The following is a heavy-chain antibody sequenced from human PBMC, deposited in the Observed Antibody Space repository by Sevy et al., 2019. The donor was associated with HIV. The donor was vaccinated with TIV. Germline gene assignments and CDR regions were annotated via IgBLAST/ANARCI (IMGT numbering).Heavy chain of an antibody. Sequence: ASVKVSCKASGDTFSTYGLSWVRQAPGQGLEWMGGIIPIFGTPNYAKKFQGRVTSTADESASTAYMELSSLRSEDTALYYCAREGGVATTGDHDAFDIWGQGTLVTVSS. J-gene: IGHJ3*02. CDR1: GDTFSTYG. V-gene: IGHV1-69*13. CDR2: IIPIFGTP. D-gene: IGHD7-27*01. CDR3: AREGGVATTGDHDAFDI.